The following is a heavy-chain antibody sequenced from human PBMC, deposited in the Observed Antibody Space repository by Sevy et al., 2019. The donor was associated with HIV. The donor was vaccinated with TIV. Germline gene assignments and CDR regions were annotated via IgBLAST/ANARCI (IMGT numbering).Heavy chain of an antibody. D-gene: IGHD3-10*01. CDR2: IYYRGST. Sequence: SETLSLTCTVSGGSISSYYWSWIRQPPGKGLEWIGYIYYRGSTNYNPSLKSRVTISVDTSKNQFSLKLSSVTAADTAVYYCARGGYYGSGSYYNVPWFDPWGQGTLVTVSS. CDR1: GGSISSYY. J-gene: IGHJ5*02. V-gene: IGHV4-59*01. CDR3: ARGGYYGSGSYYNVPWFDP.